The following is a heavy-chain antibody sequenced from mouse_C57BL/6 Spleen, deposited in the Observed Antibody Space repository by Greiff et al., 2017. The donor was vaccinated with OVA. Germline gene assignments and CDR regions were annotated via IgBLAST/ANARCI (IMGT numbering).Heavy chain of an antibody. CDR2: IWWDDGK. J-gene: IGHJ1*03. D-gene: IGHD1-1*01. CDR3: ARMSYYGSLWYFDV. V-gene: IGHV8-8*01. Sequence: QVTLKVCGPGILQPSQTLSLTCSFSGFSLSTFGMGVGWIRQPSGKGLEWLAHIWWDDGKYYNPALKSRLTISKDTSKNQVFLKVANVDTSGTATYYCARMSYYGSLWYFDVWGTGTTVTVSS. CDR1: GFSLSTFGMG.